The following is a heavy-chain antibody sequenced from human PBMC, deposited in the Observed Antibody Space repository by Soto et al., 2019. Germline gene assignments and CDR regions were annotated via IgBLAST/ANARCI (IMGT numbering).Heavy chain of an antibody. D-gene: IGHD3-22*01. V-gene: IGHV1-46*02. CDR1: GYTFKSHY. CDR2: INPGTGRT. CDR3: AREIVVVWGDYYRGMDV. Sequence: QVQLVQSGAEVRKPGASVKVSCKASGYTFKSHYIHWLRQAPGQGLEWLGVINPGTGRTTYAQSLQGRVIMVRDTSTSTVNMDLSSLRSEDTAVYYCAREIVVVWGDYYRGMDVWGQGTTVTVSS. J-gene: IGHJ6*02.